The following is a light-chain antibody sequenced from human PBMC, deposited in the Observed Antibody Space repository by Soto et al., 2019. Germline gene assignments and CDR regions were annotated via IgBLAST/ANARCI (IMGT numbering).Light chain of an antibody. CDR2: AAS. Sequence: DIQMTQSPTSLSASVGDRVTITCRASQDIRNFVAWYQQKPGKAPKLLIYAASTLQSGVPSRFSGSGSGTDFTLTVNSRQPEDVAPYSCQKYSSVPVFGPGTKVEIK. J-gene: IGKJ3*01. CDR3: QKYSSVPV. V-gene: IGKV1-27*01. CDR1: QDIRNF.